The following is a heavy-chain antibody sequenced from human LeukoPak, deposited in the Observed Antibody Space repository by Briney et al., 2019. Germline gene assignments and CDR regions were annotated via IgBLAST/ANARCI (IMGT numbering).Heavy chain of an antibody. CDR3: ARESPVAATGRSWFDP. D-gene: IGHD6-13*01. CDR1: GFTVSSYA. Sequence: GGSLRLSCAASGFTVSSYAMAWVRQAPGKGLEWVSTITGSNGYTYYADSVKGRFTISRDNSKNTLYLQMNSLRAEDTAIYYCARESPVAATGRSWFDPWGQGTLVTVSS. V-gene: IGHV3-23*01. CDR2: ITGSNGYT. J-gene: IGHJ5*02.